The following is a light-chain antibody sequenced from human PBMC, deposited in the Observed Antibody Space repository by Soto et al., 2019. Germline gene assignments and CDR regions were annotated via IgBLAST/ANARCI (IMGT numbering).Light chain of an antibody. J-gene: IGKJ5*01. CDR1: QSVTTY. V-gene: IGKV1-39*01. CDR3: QQTYTSPPT. Sequence: IQMTQSPSSLSASVGDRVTITFRASQSVTTYLNWYQQKPGKAPNLLIYTASSLQSGVPSRFSGSGSGTDFALTISGLQPDDFATYYCQQTYTSPPTFGQGTRLEIK. CDR2: TAS.